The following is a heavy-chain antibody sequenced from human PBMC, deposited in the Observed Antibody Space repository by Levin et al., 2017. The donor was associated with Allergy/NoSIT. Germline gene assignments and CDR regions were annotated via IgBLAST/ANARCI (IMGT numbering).Heavy chain of an antibody. CDR2: IYYSGST. D-gene: IGHD5-12*01. J-gene: IGHJ6*02. CDR1: GGSISSGGYY. Sequence: SETLSLTCTVSGGSISSGGYYWSWIRQHPGKGLEWIGYIYYSGSTYYNPSLKSRVTISVDTSKNQFSLKLSSVTAADTAVYYCARSDRGYDYGMDVWGQGTTVTVSS. V-gene: IGHV4-31*03. CDR3: ARSDRGYDYGMDV.